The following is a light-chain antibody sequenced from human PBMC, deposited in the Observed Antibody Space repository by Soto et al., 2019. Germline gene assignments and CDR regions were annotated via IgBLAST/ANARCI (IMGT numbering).Light chain of an antibody. Sequence: QSALTQPASVSGSPGQSITISCTGTSSDVGGYNYVSWYQQHPGKAPKLMIYDVTNRPSGVSDRFCGSKSGNTASLTISGLQAEDEADYYCSSYTRSGNLYVVFAGGTKLTVL. CDR2: DVT. CDR3: SSYTRSGNLYVV. CDR1: SSDVGGYNY. V-gene: IGLV2-14*01. J-gene: IGLJ2*01.